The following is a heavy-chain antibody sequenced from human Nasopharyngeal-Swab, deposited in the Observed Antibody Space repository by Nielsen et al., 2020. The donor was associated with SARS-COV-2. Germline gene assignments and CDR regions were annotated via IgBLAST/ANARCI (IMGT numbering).Heavy chain of an antibody. J-gene: IGHJ4*02. V-gene: IGHV1-18*01. D-gene: IGHD3-22*01. CDR1: GYTFTSYG. Sequence: ASVKVSCKASGYTFTSYGINWVRQAPGQGLEWMGWISAYNGNTNYAQKLQGRVTMTTDTSTSTAYMELRSLRSDDTAVYYCARGLKTYYYDSSGYYSFDYWGQGTLVTVSS. CDR3: ARGLKTYYYDSSGYYSFDY. CDR2: ISAYNGNT.